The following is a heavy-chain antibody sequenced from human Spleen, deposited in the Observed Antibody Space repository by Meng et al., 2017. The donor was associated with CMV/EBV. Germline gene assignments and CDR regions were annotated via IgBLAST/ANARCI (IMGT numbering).Heavy chain of an antibody. CDR2: ISSSGSTI. D-gene: IGHD2-2*02. V-gene: IGHV3-48*04. CDR1: GFTFSSYT. CDR3: ARDGSRRDIVVVPAAIHNYYGMDV. Sequence: GGSLRLSCAASGFTFSSYTMNWVRQAPGKGLEWVSYISSSGSTIYYADSVKGRFTISRDNAKNSLYLQMNSLRAEDTAVYYCARDGSRRDIVVVPAAIHNYYGMDVWGQGTTVTVSS. J-gene: IGHJ6*02.